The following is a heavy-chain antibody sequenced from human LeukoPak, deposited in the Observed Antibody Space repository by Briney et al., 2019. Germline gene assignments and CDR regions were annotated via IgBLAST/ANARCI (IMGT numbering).Heavy chain of an antibody. J-gene: IGHJ4*02. CDR1: GFTFSSYR. Sequence: PGGSLRLSCAASGFTFSSYRMSWVRQAPGKGLEWVANIDPDGSHQYYVDSVKGRFTISKDNAKNSLYLQMNSLRAEDTAVYYCARDGGRREDYWGQGALVTVSS. CDR3: ARDGGRREDY. V-gene: IGHV3-7*01. D-gene: IGHD2-15*01. CDR2: IDPDGSHQ.